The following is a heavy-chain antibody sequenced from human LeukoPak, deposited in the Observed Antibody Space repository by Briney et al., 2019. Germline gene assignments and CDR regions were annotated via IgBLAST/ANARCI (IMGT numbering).Heavy chain of an antibody. D-gene: IGHD3-10*01. CDR2: IYYSGST. V-gene: IGHV4-59*01. J-gene: IGHJ4*02. CDR3: ARGVGLLWFGELYGPYYFDY. CDR1: GGSISSYY. Sequence: SETLSLTCTVSGGSISSYYWSWIRQPPGKGLEWIGYIYYSGSTSYNPSLKSRVTMSLDASKNQFSLELNSVTPEDTAVYYCARGVGLLWFGELYGPYYFDYWGQGTLVTVSS.